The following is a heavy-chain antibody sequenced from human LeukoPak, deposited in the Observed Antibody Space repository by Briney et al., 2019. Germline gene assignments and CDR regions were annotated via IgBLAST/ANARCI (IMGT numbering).Heavy chain of an antibody. D-gene: IGHD3-3*01. CDR3: GTGYYDFWFFNY. J-gene: IGHJ4*02. CDR1: GFTFSSYS. V-gene: IGHV3-21*01. Sequence: PGGALRPSCAASGFTFSSYSMKWGRQAPGKGLGGVSSISSSSSYIYYADSVKGRFTISRDNAKNSLYLQMNSLRAEDTAVYYCGTGYYDFWFFNYWGQGTLVTVSS. CDR2: ISSSSSYI.